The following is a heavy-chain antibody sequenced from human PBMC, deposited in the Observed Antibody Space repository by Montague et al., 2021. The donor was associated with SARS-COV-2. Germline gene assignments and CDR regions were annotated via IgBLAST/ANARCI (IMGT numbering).Heavy chain of an antibody. CDR2: NYYSGKS. CDR3: ARPQPYSDPLTGNPFDV. D-gene: IGHD3-9*01. Sequence: SETLSLTCTVSGGSVSGGTYYWGWIRQPPGQGLEWTGSNYYSGKSDYNLSLQSRVTVFVDTSKNQFSLQLSSVTAADTAVYYCARPQPYSDPLTGNPFDVWGQGTMVTVSS. J-gene: IGHJ3*01. CDR1: GGSVSGGTYY. V-gene: IGHV4-39*01.